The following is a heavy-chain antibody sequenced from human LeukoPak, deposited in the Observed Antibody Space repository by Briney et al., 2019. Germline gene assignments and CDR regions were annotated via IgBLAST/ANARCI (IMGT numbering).Heavy chain of an antibody. D-gene: IGHD3-9*01. CDR3: ARGLRYFDWSPFDY. CDR1: GYTFTSYD. Sequence: GASVKVSCKASGYTFTSYDINWVRQATGQGLEWMGWMNPNSGNTGYAQKFQGRVTMTRNTSISTDYMELSSLRSEDTAVYYCARGLRYFDWSPFDYWGQGTLVTVSS. CDR2: MNPNSGNT. V-gene: IGHV1-8*01. J-gene: IGHJ4*02.